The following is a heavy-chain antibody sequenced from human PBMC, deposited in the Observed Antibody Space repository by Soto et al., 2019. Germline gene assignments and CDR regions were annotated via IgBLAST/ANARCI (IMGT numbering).Heavy chain of an antibody. V-gene: IGHV4-34*09. J-gene: IGHJ5*02. D-gene: IGHD6-13*01. CDR2: ISHSGNT. CDR1: GGSFSGYY. Sequence: PSETLSLTCAVYGGSFSGYYWGWIRQHPEKGLEWIGYISHSGNTYYNPSLKSRVSISTDMSQTQFSLRLSSVTAADMAIYYCARASSSPHWFDPWGQGTLVTGSS. CDR3: ARASSSPHWFDP.